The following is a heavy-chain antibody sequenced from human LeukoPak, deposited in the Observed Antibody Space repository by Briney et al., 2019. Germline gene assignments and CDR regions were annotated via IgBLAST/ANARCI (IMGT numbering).Heavy chain of an antibody. D-gene: IGHD3-9*01. V-gene: IGHV4-34*01. CDR3: ARRVLRYFDWTDYYYGMDV. Sequence: PSETLSLTCAVYGGSFSGYYWSWIRQPPGKGLEWIGEINHSGSTNYNPSLKSRVTISVDTSKNQFSLKLSSVTAADTAVYYCARRVLRYFDWTDYYYGMDVWGRGTTVTVSS. CDR2: INHSGST. CDR1: GGSFSGYY. J-gene: IGHJ6*02.